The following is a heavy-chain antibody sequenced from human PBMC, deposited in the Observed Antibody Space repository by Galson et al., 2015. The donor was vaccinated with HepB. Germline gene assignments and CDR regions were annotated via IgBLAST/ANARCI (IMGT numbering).Heavy chain of an antibody. CDR3: ARDFGLGGSGYSYGYPRYYYYYGMDV. J-gene: IGHJ6*02. D-gene: IGHD5-18*01. CDR2: ISSSSSYI. CDR1: GFTFSSYS. Sequence: SLRLSCAASGFTFSSYSMNWVRQAPGKGLEWVSSISSSSSYIYYADSVKGRFTISRDNAKNSLYLQMNSLRAEDTAVYYCARDFGLGGSGYSYGYPRYYYYYGMDVWGQGTTVTVPS. V-gene: IGHV3-21*01.